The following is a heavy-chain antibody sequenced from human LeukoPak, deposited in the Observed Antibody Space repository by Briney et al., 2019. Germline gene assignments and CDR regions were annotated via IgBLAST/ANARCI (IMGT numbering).Heavy chain of an antibody. J-gene: IGHJ6*03. V-gene: IGHV3-30*02. CDR2: IRYDGSNK. CDR1: GFTVSSYG. D-gene: IGHD5-12*01. CDR3: AKGYGGYTYSYMDV. Sequence: PGGSLRLSCAASGFTVSSYGMHWVRQAPGKGLEWEAFIRYDGSNKYCADSVKGRFTISRDNSKNTLYLQMNSLRAEDTAVYYCAKGYGGYTYSYMDVWGKGTTVTISS.